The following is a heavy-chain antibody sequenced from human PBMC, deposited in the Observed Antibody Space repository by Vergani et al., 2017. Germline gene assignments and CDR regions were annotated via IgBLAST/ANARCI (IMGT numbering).Heavy chain of an antibody. CDR1: GFTLDDYA. J-gene: IGHJ5*02. D-gene: IGHD4-11*01. CDR3: AKDGHGYCNSYIWFDP. Sequence: EVQLVESGGGLVQPGRSLRLSCAASGFTLDDYAMHWVRQATGKGLEWVSGISWNSGSIGYADSVKGRFTISRDNTKNSLYLQMNSLRAVDQSLYYCAKDGHGYCNSYIWFDPWGQGTLVTVSS. V-gene: IGHV3-9*01. CDR2: ISWNSGSI.